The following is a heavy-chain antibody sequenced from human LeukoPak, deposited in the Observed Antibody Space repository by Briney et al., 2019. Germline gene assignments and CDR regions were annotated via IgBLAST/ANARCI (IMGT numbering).Heavy chain of an antibody. Sequence: GGSLRLSCTASGFTFANYGMHWVRQTPGKGLEWVSLISENGDRTYYADSVKGRFTISRGNSRHSLYLQMNSLRTEDSALYYCAKDPKNVIRNFDSGYWGQGTLVTVSS. CDR3: AKDPKNVIRNFDSGY. CDR2: ISENGDRT. J-gene: IGHJ4*02. V-gene: IGHV3-43*02. D-gene: IGHD3-9*01. CDR1: GFTFANYG.